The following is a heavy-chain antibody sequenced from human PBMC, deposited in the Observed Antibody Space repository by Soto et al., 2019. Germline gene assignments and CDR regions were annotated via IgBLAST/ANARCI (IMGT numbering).Heavy chain of an antibody. CDR3: ARGLGLYYFDY. CDR2: INAGNGNT. J-gene: IGHJ4*02. Sequence: GASVEVASKASGYTLTIYVVDWVRQAPGQRLEWMGWINAGNGNTKYSQKFQGRVTITRDTSASTAYMELSSLRSEDTAVYYCARGLGLYYFDYWGQGTLVTVSS. D-gene: IGHD1-26*01. V-gene: IGHV1-3*01. CDR1: GYTLTIYV.